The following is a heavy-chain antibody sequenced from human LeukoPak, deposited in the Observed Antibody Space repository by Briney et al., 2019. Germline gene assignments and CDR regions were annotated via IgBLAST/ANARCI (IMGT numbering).Heavy chain of an antibody. CDR1: GYTFTSHF. Sequence: ASVKVSCKASGYTFTSHFMHWVRQAPGQGLEWMGIINPRGGSTSYTQKFQGRVTMTRDTSTSTVYMELSSLRSEDTAVYYCARVKSHDTSDKDAFDIWGQGTMVTVSS. CDR3: ARVKSHDTSDKDAFDI. J-gene: IGHJ3*02. CDR2: INPRGGST. V-gene: IGHV1-46*01. D-gene: IGHD3-22*01.